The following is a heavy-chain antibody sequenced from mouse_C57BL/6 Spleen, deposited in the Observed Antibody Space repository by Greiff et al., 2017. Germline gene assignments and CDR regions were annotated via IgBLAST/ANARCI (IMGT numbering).Heavy chain of an antibody. D-gene: IGHD2-4*01. CDR1: GFTFSSYA. Sequence: DVMLVESGGGLVKPGGSLKLSCAASGFTFSSYAMSWVRQTPEKRLEWVATISDGGSYTYYPDNVKGRFTISRDNAKNNLYLQMSHLKSEDTAMYYCARVLYDYGYAMDYWGQGTSVTVSS. CDR3: ARVLYDYGYAMDY. CDR2: ISDGGSYT. J-gene: IGHJ4*01. V-gene: IGHV5-4*03.